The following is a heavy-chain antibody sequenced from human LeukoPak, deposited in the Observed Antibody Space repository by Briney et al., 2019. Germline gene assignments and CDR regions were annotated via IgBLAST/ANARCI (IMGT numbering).Heavy chain of an antibody. D-gene: IGHD2-8*01. CDR1: GYTFTGYY. Sequence: ASVKVSCKASGYTFTGYYMHWVRQAPGQGLEWMGWINPNSGGTNYAQKFQGRVTMTRDTSISTAYMELSRLRSDDTAVYYCAREDIVLMVYAIGDFDYWGQGTLVTVSS. J-gene: IGHJ4*02. CDR2: INPNSGGT. V-gene: IGHV1-2*02. CDR3: AREDIVLMVYAIGDFDY.